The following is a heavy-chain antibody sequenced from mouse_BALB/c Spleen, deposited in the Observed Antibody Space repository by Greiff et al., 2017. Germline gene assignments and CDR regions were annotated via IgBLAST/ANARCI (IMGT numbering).Heavy chain of an antibody. CDR2: IYPGDGDT. Sequence: VQLVESGAELARPGASVKLSCKASGYTFTSYWMQWVKQRPGQGLEWIGAIYPGDGDTRYTQKFKGKATLTADKSSSTAYMQLSSLASEDSAVYYCAREEFYWGQGTTLTVSS. J-gene: IGHJ2*01. CDR1: GYTFTSYW. V-gene: IGHV1-87*01. CDR3: AREEFY.